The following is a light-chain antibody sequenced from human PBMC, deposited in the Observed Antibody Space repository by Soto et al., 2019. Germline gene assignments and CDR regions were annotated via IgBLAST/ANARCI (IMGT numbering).Light chain of an antibody. CDR2: DAA. Sequence: EIVLTQSPATLSLSPGERATLSCRASQSVSSYSVWYQQNPGQAPRLLIYDAANRATGIPARFIGSGSGKDFTLTIRSLEPEDFAVYYCQQRSNWPPITFGRGTRLEIK. V-gene: IGKV3-11*01. CDR3: QQRSNWPPIT. J-gene: IGKJ5*01. CDR1: QSVSSY.